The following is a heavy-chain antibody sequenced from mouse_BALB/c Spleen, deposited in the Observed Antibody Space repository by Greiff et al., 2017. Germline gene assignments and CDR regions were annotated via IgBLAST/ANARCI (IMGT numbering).Heavy chain of an antibody. CDR3: ARQSYDYDGAWFAY. Sequence: EVMLVESGGGLVQPGGSLKLSCAASGFTFSSYTMSWVRQTPEKRLEWVAYISNGGGSTYYPDTVKGRFTISRDNAKNTLYLQMSSLKSEDTAMYYCARQSYDYDGAWFAYWGQGTLVTVSA. D-gene: IGHD2-4*01. CDR1: GFTFSSYT. CDR2: ISNGGGST. J-gene: IGHJ3*01. V-gene: IGHV5-12-2*01.